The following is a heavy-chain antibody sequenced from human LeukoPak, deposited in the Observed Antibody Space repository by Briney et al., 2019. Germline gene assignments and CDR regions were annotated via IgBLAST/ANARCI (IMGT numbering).Heavy chain of an antibody. J-gene: IGHJ5*02. CDR1: GYTFTSYG. V-gene: IGHV1-18*01. CDR2: ISAYNGNT. Sequence: GASVKVSCKASGYTFTSYGISWVRQAPGQGLEWMGWISAYNGNTNYAQKLQGRVTMTTDTSTSTAYMELSSLRSEDTAVYYCARDPRRITMIVVVPWFDPWGQGTLVTVSS. CDR3: ARDPRRITMIVVVPWFDP. D-gene: IGHD3-22*01.